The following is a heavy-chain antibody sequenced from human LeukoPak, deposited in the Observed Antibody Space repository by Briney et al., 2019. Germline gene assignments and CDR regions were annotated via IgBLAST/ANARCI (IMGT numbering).Heavy chain of an antibody. V-gene: IGHV3-30-3*01. Sequence: GTSLRLSCAASGFTLSSQNTHWVRQAPGRGLEWVAVMSADGSTKYYADSVKGRFTISRDNSRNTLYLQMNSLRVEDTAVYSCARDLPFYDNSVYDTAWGQGTLVTVSS. CDR2: MSADGSTK. J-gene: IGHJ4*02. CDR3: ARDLPFYDNSVYDTA. D-gene: IGHD3-22*01. CDR1: GFTLSSQN.